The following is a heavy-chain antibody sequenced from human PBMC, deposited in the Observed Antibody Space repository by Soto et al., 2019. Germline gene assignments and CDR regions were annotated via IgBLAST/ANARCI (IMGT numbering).Heavy chain of an antibody. Sequence: PGGSLRLSCVASGFTFSSYTMTWVRRAPGKGLEWVSAVSGGAKKTYYADSVKGRFTISRDNSKNTLYLQMNSLRAEDTAVYYCARGRGYSSSWSIYYFDFWGQGTQVTVSS. J-gene: IGHJ4*02. CDR2: VSGGAKKT. D-gene: IGHD6-13*01. CDR1: GFTFSSYT. V-gene: IGHV3-23*01. CDR3: ARGRGYSSSWSIYYFDF.